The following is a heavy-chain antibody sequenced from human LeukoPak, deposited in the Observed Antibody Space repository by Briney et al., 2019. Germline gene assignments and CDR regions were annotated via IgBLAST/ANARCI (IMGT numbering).Heavy chain of an antibody. CDR3: ARDQTSPMVRGVIMKYWYFDL. CDR2: ISAYNGNT. V-gene: IGHV1-18*01. D-gene: IGHD3-10*01. CDR1: GYTFTSYG. J-gene: IGHJ2*01. Sequence: ASVKVSCKASGYTFTSYGISWVRQAPGQGLEWMGWISAYNGNTNYAQKRQGRVTMTTDTSTSTAYMELRSLRSDDTAVYYCARDQTSPMVRGVIMKYWYFDLWGRGTLVTVSS.